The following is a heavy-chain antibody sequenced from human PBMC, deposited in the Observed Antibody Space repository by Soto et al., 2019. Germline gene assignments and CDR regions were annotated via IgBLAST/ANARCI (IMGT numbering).Heavy chain of an antibody. J-gene: IGHJ4*02. D-gene: IGHD3-22*01. CDR1: RGSISSYY. Sequence: QVQLQESGPGLVKPSETLSLTCTVSRGSISSYYWNWIRQPPGKGLEWIGYIYYSGTTYYNPSLXXRXTXSIDTSKKQFSLRLTSVTAADTAVYYCATYDSSGLAFWGQGTLVTVSS. CDR2: IYYSGTT. CDR3: ATYDSSGLAF. V-gene: IGHV4-59*08.